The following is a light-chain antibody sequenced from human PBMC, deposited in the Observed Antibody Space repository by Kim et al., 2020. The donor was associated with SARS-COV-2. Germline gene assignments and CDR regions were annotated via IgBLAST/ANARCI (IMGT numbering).Light chain of an antibody. J-gene: IGKJ1*01. V-gene: IGKV1-5*01. CDR2: DAS. CDR1: QIINTW. Sequence: DIQMTQSPSTLSASVGDTVTITCRASQIINTWLAWYQQKPGKAPKLLIYDASSLESGVPSRFSGSGSGTEFTLTISSLQPDDFATYYCQQYNNYPRTFGQGTKVEIK. CDR3: QQYNNYPRT.